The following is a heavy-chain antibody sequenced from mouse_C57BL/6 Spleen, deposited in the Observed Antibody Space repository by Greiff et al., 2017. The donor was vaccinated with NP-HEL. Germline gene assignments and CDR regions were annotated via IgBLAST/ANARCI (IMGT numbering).Heavy chain of an antibody. Sequence: QVQLQQSGAELMKPGASVKLSCKATGYTFTGYWIEWVKQRPGHGLEWIGEILPGSGSTNYNEKFKGKATFTADTSSNTAYMQLSSLTTEDSAIYYCASRGNYDYDNYYAMDYWGQGTSVTVSS. V-gene: IGHV1-9*01. CDR1: GYTFTGYW. J-gene: IGHJ4*01. D-gene: IGHD2-4*01. CDR2: ILPGSGST. CDR3: ASRGNYDYDNYYAMDY.